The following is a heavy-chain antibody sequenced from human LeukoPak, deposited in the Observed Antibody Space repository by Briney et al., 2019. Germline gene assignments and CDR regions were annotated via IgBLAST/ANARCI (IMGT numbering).Heavy chain of an antibody. D-gene: IGHD3-22*01. Sequence: GGSLRLSCAASGFTFSSYAMSCVRQAPGKGLEWVSSISSSSSYIYYADSVKGRFTISRDNAKNSLYLQMNSLRAEDTAVYYCARDRDSNGYYYNSYWGQGTLVTVSS. CDR1: GFTFSSYA. CDR3: ARDRDSNGYYYNSY. CDR2: ISSSSSYI. J-gene: IGHJ4*02. V-gene: IGHV3-21*01.